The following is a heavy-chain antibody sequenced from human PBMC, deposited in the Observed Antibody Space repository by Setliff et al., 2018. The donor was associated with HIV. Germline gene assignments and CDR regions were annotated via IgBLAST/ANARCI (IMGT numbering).Heavy chain of an antibody. D-gene: IGHD7-27*01. V-gene: IGHV4-39*07. Sequence: PSETLSLTCTVSGDSFNGSHYLWGWIRQPPGKGLEWVGNVYYGGSTDYNPALKNRVAISVDTSRNRVSLKMTSVTAADTAVYYCARARLLGGFLSWGRGALVTVSS. CDR1: GDSFNGSHYL. CDR2: VYYGGST. J-gene: IGHJ5*02. CDR3: ARARLLGGFLS.